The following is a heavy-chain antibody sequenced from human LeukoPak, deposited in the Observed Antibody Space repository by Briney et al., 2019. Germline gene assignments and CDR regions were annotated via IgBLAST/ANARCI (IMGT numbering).Heavy chain of an antibody. Sequence: RPGGSLRLSCAASGFIFSSYEMNWVRQAPRKELEWVSYISSSGSTIYYADSVKGRFTISRDNAKNSLYLQMNSLRAEDTAVYYCARDLAGIVGATGYDYWGQGTLVTVSS. D-gene: IGHD1-26*01. CDR2: ISSSGSTI. V-gene: IGHV3-48*03. J-gene: IGHJ4*02. CDR1: GFIFSSYE. CDR3: ARDLAGIVGATGYDY.